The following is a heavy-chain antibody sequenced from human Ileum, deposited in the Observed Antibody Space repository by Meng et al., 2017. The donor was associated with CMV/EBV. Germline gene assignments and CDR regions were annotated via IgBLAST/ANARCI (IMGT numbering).Heavy chain of an antibody. CDR3: TTGWDQYFDF. J-gene: IGHJ4*02. D-gene: IGHD1-26*01. Sequence: CVASDFTLNGAWMNWVRQAPGKGVEWVGRVKSASAGGAADAAAPVKGRFTVSRDDSRKTVHLQMDNLKIEDTAVYYCTTGWDQYFDFWGQGALVTVSS. V-gene: IGHV3-15*07. CDR2: VKSASAGGAA. CDR1: DFTLNGAW.